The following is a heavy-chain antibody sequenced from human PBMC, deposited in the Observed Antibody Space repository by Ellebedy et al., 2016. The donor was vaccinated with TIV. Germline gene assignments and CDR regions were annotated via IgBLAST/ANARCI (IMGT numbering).Heavy chain of an antibody. CDR1: GYTFTSYD. D-gene: IGHD3-3*01. V-gene: IGHV1-46*01. CDR3: ATVPGFLDYYYYGMDV. J-gene: IGHJ6*02. CDR2: INPSGGST. Sequence: ASVKVSXKASGYTFTSYDINWVRQATGQGLEWMGIINPSGGSTSYAQKFQGRVTMTRDTSTSTVYMELSSLRSEDTAVYYCATVPGFLDYYYYGMDVWGQGTTVTVSS.